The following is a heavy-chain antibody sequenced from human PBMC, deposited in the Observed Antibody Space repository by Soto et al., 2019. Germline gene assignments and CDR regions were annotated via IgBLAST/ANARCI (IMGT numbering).Heavy chain of an antibody. CDR3: ARELDTTSYGVPNWFDP. CDR2: ISSSGSTI. Sequence: RRLSCAASGFTFSDYYMSWIRQAPGKGLEWVSYISSSGSTIYYADSVKGRFTISRDNAKNSLYLQMNSLRAEDTAVYYCARELDTTSYGVPNWFDPWGQGTLVTVSS. D-gene: IGHD5-18*01. J-gene: IGHJ5*02. CDR1: GFTFSDYY. V-gene: IGHV3-11*01.